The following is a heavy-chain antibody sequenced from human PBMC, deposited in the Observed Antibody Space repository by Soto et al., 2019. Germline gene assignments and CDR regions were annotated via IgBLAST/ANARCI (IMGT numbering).Heavy chain of an antibody. CDR3: AMVDNYVTPTPQDV. CDR2: ISPYSGNT. D-gene: IGHD3-16*01. J-gene: IGHJ6*02. V-gene: IGHV1-18*01. CDR1: GYIFVNYG. Sequence: QVQLVQSGDEVRKPGSSVKVSCKASGYIFVNYGIAWVRQAPGQGLEWMGWISPYSGNTHYASKVQGRLTMTTDTSTGTADVDLGSLPSGATAVYYWAMVDNYVTPTPQDVWGQGTTVTVSS.